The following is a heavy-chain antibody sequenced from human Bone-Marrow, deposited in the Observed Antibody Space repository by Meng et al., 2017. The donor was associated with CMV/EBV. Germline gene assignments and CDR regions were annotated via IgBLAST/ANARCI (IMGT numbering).Heavy chain of an antibody. CDR1: GFTFADYY. CDR2: ISGIGTTM. V-gene: IGHV3-11*04. CDR3: AREADIVVIPASLDY. J-gene: IGHJ4*02. Sequence: GGSLRLSCAASGFTFADYYMTWIRQAPGKGLEWVSCISGIGTTMYYIDSVKGRFTISRDNAKNSLYLQMNSLRAEDTAVYYCAREADIVVIPASLDYWGQGTLVTVSS. D-gene: IGHD2-2*01.